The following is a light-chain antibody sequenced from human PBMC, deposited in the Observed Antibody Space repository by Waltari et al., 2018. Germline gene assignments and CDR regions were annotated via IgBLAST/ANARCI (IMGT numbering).Light chain of an antibody. J-gene: IGKJ2*03. CDR2: KAS. Sequence: DIQMTQSPSTLSASVGDRVTITCRASQSISSWLAWYQQKPGKAPKLLIYKASNKDSGVPSRFSGSGSGTEFTLTISSLQPDDFATYYCQQYDTYWYSFGQGTKVEIK. CDR3: QQYDTYWYS. CDR1: QSISSW. V-gene: IGKV1-5*03.